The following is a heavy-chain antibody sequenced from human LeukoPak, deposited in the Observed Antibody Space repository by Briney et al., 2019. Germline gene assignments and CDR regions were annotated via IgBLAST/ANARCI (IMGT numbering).Heavy chain of an antibody. D-gene: IGHD5-12*01. CDR1: GGSISSGGYY. Sequence: SETLSLTCTVSGGSISSGGYYWSWIRQPPGKGPEWIGYISHSGSTYYNPSLKSRVTISVDRSKNQLSLKLSSVTAADTAVYYCARGLGSPADSFDFWGQGTMATVSS. V-gene: IGHV4-30-2*01. J-gene: IGHJ3*01. CDR2: ISHSGST. CDR3: ARGLGSPADSFDF.